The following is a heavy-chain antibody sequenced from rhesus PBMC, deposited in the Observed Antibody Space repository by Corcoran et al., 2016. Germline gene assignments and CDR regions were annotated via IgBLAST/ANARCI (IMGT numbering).Heavy chain of an antibody. Sequence: EVQLVESGGGLAKPGGSLRLSCAASGCSFSSYFMSWVRQAPGKGLEGISGIKRGSSSTYYSDSGQGRFTISRENAQNTLYLQMDSLRAEDTAVYYCVRDRDYGGDYYFDYWGQGVLVTVSS. V-gene: IGHV3S18*01. D-gene: IGHD4-17*01. CDR1: GCSFSSYF. J-gene: IGHJ4*01. CDR2: IKRGSSST. CDR3: VRDRDYGGDYYFDY.